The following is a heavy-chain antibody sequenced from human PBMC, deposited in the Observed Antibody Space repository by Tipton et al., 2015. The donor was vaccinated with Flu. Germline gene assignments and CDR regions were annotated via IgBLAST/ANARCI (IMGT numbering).Heavy chain of an antibody. CDR2: ISSGGSTI. J-gene: IGHJ4*02. V-gene: IGHV3-48*03. D-gene: IGHD6-19*01. Sequence: SLRLSCAASGFLFSRYEMNWVRQAPGKGLEWLSYISSGGSTISYADSVRGRFTISRDNAKNSLYLQLNSLRAEDTAVYYCAKVIPELVAGLDYWGQGTLVTVSS. CDR1: GFLFSRYE. CDR3: AKVIPELVAGLDY.